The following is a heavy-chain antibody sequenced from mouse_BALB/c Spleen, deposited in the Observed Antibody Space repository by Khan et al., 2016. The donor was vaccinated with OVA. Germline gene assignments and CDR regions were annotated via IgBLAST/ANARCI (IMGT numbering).Heavy chain of an antibody. V-gene: IGHV5-6-5*01. CDR3: AREAYRYDEYYFDY. CDR2: ISSGGST. D-gene: IGHD2-14*01. J-gene: IGHJ2*01. CDR1: GFTFSSYA. Sequence: QLEESGGGSVKPGGSLKLSCAVSGFTFSSYAMSWVRQTPEKRLEWVASISSGGSTYYPDSVKGRFTISRDNARNIVYLQMSSLRSEDMAMYYCAREAYRYDEYYFDYWGQGTTLTVSS.